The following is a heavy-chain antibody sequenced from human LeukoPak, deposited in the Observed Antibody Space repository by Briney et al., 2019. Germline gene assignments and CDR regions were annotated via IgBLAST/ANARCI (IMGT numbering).Heavy chain of an antibody. V-gene: IGHV4-39*07. CDR1: DGSINSDTYY. CDR3: ARDQRSLFDV. J-gene: IGHJ4*02. D-gene: IGHD1-26*01. CDR2: IYSGGNT. Sequence: SETLSLTCSVSDGSINSDTYYWGWIRQPPGKGLEWVASIYSGGNTFYNPSLKSRVTISIDTSKKQFSLKLTSVTAADTAVYYCARDQRSLFDVWGQGSLVTVSS.